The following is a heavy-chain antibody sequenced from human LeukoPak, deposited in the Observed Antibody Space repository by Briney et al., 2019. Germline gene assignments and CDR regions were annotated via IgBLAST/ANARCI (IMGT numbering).Heavy chain of an antibody. J-gene: IGHJ4*02. D-gene: IGHD3-22*01. CDR3: ARDPDYYDSSGYYSNFNY. V-gene: IGHV3-48*04. CDR1: GFTFSSYS. CDR2: ISSSSSTI. Sequence: GGSLRLSCAASGFTFSSYSMNWVRQAPGKGLEWVSYISSSSSTIYYADSVKGRFTISRDNAKNSLYLQMNSLRAEDTAVYYCARDPDYYDSSGYYSNFNYWGQGTLVTVPS.